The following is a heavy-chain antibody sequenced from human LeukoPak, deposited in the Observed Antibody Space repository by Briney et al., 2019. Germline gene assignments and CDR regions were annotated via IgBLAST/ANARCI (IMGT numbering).Heavy chain of an antibody. CDR3: ARENRDGDYMDV. V-gene: IGHV4-4*02. J-gene: IGHJ6*03. CDR1: GGSTSSSNW. D-gene: IGHD5-24*01. CDR2: IYHSGST. Sequence: SGTLSLTCAVSGGSTSSSNWWSWVRQPPGKGLEWIGEIYHSGSTNYNPSLKSRVTISVDTSKNQFSLKLTSVTAADTAVYYCARENRDGDYMDVWGKGTTVTVSS.